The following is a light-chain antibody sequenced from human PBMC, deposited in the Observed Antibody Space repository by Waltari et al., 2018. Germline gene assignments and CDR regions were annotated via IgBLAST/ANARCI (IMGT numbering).Light chain of an antibody. Sequence: ALTQPRSVSGSPGQSVTISCTGTSSDIGGYNYVSWYQQHPGKAPKLMIYEVSKRPSGVSDRFSGSKSGNTASLTISGLQAEDEADYYCCSYAGSGLFGGGTRLTVL. CDR1: SSDIGGYNY. J-gene: IGLJ2*01. CDR2: EVS. CDR3: CSYAGSGL. V-gene: IGLV2-11*01.